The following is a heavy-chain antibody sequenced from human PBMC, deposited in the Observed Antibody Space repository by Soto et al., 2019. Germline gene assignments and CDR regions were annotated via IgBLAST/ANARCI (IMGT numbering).Heavy chain of an antibody. CDR3: ARGRYSSGWYRRGDWFDP. Sequence: SETLSLTCAVYGGSFSGYYWSWIRQPPGKGLEWIGEINHSGSTNYNPSLKSRVTTSVDTTKNQFSLKLSSVTAADTAVYYCARGRYSSGWYRRGDWFDPWGQGTLVTVSS. CDR2: INHSGST. J-gene: IGHJ5*02. CDR1: GGSFSGYY. V-gene: IGHV4-34*01. D-gene: IGHD6-19*01.